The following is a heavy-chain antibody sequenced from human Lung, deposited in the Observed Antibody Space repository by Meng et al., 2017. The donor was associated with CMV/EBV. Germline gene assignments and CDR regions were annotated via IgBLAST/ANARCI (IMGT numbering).Heavy chain of an antibody. Sequence: SCAASEITLSSYSMNWVRQAPGKRLEWVSSISTSGSYRYYADSAKGRFTISRDNAKNSLYLQMNSLRVEDTAVYYCALMAYSSSSGAFDIGGRGTXVTVSS. D-gene: IGHD6-6*01. CDR2: ISTSGSYR. CDR1: EITLSSYS. V-gene: IGHV3-21*01. CDR3: ALMAYSSSSGAFDI. J-gene: IGHJ3*02.